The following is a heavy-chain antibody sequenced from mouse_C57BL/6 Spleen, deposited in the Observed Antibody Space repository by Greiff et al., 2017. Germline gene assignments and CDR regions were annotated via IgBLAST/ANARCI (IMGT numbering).Heavy chain of an antibody. CDR1: GYTFTSYW. CDR3: ARWDWPFDY. J-gene: IGHJ2*01. V-gene: IGHV1-72*01. Sequence: QVQLQQPGAELVKPGASVKLSCKASGYTFTSYWMHWVKQRPGRGLEWIGRIDPNSGGTKYNKKFKSKATLTVDIPSSTAYMQLSSLTSEDSAVYSCARWDWPFDYWGQGTTLTVSS. D-gene: IGHD4-1*01. CDR2: IDPNSGGT.